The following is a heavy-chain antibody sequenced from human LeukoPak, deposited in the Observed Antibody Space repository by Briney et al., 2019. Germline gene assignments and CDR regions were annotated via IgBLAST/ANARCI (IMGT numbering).Heavy chain of an antibody. CDR1: GGSFSGYY. J-gene: IGHJ3*02. D-gene: IGHD2-2*01. CDR2: INHSGST. Sequence: PSETLSLTCAVYGGSFSGYYWSWIRQPPGKGLEWIGEINHSGSTNYNPSLKSRVTISVDMSKNQFSLKLSSVTAADTAVYYCARQGQYQLLSLLDIWGQGTMVTVSS. V-gene: IGHV4-34*01. CDR3: ARQGQYQLLSLLDI.